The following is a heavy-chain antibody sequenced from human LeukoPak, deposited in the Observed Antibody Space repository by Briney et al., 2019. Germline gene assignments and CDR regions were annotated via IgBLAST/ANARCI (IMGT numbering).Heavy chain of an antibody. CDR3: ARDREGLLWF. V-gene: IGHV3-21*01. Sequence: GSLRLSCAASGFTFSSYSMNWVRQAPGKGLEWVSSISSSSSYIYYADSVRGRFTISRDNAKNSLYLQMNSLRAEDTAVYYRARDREGLLWFGGQGTLVTVSS. CDR2: ISSSSSYI. D-gene: IGHD3-10*01. CDR1: GFTFSSYS. J-gene: IGHJ4*02.